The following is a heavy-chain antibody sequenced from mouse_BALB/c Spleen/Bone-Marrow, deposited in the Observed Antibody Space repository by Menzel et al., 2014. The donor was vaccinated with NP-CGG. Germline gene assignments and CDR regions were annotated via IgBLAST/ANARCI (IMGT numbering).Heavy chain of an antibody. CDR2: INNNDGNT. CDR3: ARDNYGSRFDY. Sequence: EVQLQHSGGGLVQPGGSLKLSCAASGFTFSSYGMSWVRQTPDKRLELVATINNNDGNTYYPDSVKGRFTISRDNAKNTLYLQMSSLKSEDTAMYYCARDNYGSRFDYWGQGTTLTVSS. J-gene: IGHJ2*01. D-gene: IGHD1-1*01. CDR1: GFTFSSYG. V-gene: IGHV5-6-3*01.